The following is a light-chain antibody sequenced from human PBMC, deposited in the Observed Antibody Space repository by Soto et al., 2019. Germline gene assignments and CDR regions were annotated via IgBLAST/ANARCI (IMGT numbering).Light chain of an antibody. J-gene: IGKJ1*01. Sequence: DIQMTQSPSTLSASVGDRVTITCRASQGISSWLAWYQQKPGKAPKLLIYKASSLESGVPSRFSGSGSGAEFTLTISSLQPDDFATYYCQQYNSYWTFGQGTKVDIK. CDR2: KAS. V-gene: IGKV1-5*03. CDR1: QGISSW. CDR3: QQYNSYWT.